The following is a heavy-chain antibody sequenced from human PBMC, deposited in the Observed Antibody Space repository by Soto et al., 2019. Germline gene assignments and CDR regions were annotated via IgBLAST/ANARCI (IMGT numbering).Heavy chain of an antibody. CDR3: ARDSRGGAARRPTSYY. CDR2: IGRSGETI. J-gene: IGHJ4*02. D-gene: IGHD6-6*01. V-gene: IGHV3-48*03. CDR1: GFTFSSFE. Sequence: GGSRRLSCVGSGFTFSSFEMNWVRQTPGKGLEWLSYIGRSGETIYYADSVKGRFTISRDNAKSSLFLQMNGLRDEDTGIYYCARDSRGGAARRPTSYYWGRGTLVTVSS.